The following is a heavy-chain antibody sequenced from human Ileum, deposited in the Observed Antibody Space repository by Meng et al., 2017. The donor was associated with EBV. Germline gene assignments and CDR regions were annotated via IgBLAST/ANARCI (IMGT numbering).Heavy chain of an antibody. Sequence: QAQLQEAAPGLGKPWGTLSRPCAVSGGSISRSDWWSWVRQPPGKGLEWIGETSHSGSTNYSPSLKSRVTISLDKSKNQLSLKLNSVTAADTAVYYCASSDYYRSDYWGQGTLVTVSS. CDR2: TSHSGST. J-gene: IGHJ4*02. CDR3: ASSDYYRSDY. V-gene: IGHV4-4*02. D-gene: IGHD3-22*01. CDR1: GGSISRSDW.